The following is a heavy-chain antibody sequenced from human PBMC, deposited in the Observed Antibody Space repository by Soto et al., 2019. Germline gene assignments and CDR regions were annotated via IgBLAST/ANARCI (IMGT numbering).Heavy chain of an antibody. CDR2: IYPGDSDT. CDR1: GYSFTSYW. Sequence: PGESLKISCKGSGYSFTSYWIGWVRQMPGKGLEWMGIIYPGDSDTRYSPSFQGQVTISADKSISTAYLQWSSLKASDTAMYYCARGYYYGSGSYYPTYYYCGMDVWGQGTTVTVSS. D-gene: IGHD3-10*01. J-gene: IGHJ6*02. CDR3: ARGYYYGSGSYYPTYYYCGMDV. V-gene: IGHV5-51*01.